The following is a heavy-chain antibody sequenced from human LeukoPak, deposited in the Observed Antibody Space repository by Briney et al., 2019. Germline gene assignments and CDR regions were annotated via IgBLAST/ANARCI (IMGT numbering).Heavy chain of an antibody. V-gene: IGHV3-33*01. CDR1: GFTFSSYG. D-gene: IGHD6-13*01. CDR3: AGEIAAATSSPDYYYYGMDV. J-gene: IGHJ6*02. Sequence: QPGRSLRLSCAASGFTFSSYGMHWVRQAPGKGLEWVAAIWYDGSNKYYADSVKGRFTISRDNSKNTLYLQMNSLRAEDTAVYYCAGEIAAATSSPDYYYYGMDVWGQGTTVTVSS. CDR2: IWYDGSNK.